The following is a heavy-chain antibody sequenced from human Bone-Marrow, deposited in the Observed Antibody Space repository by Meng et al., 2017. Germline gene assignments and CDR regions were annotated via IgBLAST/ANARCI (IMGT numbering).Heavy chain of an antibody. CDR2: IGGSGTIK. CDR3: AKAPSLGLSFGCFDP. CDR1: GFTVSTSE. Sequence: GASLKSSCAASGFTVSTSEMNWVRQAPGQGLEWVSYIGGSGTIKYYADSVKGRFTISRDNAKNALYLQMNSLRAEDTALYYCAKAPSLGLSFGCFDPWGQGTLVTVSS. V-gene: IGHV3-48*03. D-gene: IGHD3-16*02. J-gene: IGHJ5*02.